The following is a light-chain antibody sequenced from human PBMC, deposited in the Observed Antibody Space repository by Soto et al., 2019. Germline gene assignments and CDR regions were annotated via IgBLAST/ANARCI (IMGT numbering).Light chain of an antibody. CDR1: SSDVGGYNY. CDR2: EVN. Sequence: QSALTQPASVSGSPGQSITISCTGTSSDVGGYNYVSWYQQHPGKAPKLMIYEVNNPPSGVSNRFSGSKSGNTASLTISGLQAEDEADYYCSSYTSSSTLVFGTGTKVTVL. V-gene: IGLV2-14*01. CDR3: SSYTSSSTLV. J-gene: IGLJ1*01.